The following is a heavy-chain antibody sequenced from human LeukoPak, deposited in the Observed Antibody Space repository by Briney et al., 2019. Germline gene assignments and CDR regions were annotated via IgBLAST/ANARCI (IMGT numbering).Heavy chain of an antibody. J-gene: IGHJ4*02. CDR1: GGSISSNY. D-gene: IGHD7-27*01. CDR2: INTSGST. CDR3: ARRGNWGFFDY. V-gene: IGHV4-4*09. Sequence: TETLSLTCTVSGGSISSNYWSWIRQPPGKGLEWIGYINTSGSTNYNPSLKSRVSISLDTSRNQFSLKLTSVTAADTAVYYCARRGNWGFFDYWGQGILVSVSS.